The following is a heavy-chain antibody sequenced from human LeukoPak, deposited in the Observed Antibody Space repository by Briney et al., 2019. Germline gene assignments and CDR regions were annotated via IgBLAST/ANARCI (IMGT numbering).Heavy chain of an antibody. CDR1: GFTFSSYG. V-gene: IGHV3-30*02. Sequence: GGSLRLSCAASGFTFSSYGMHWVRQAPGKGLEWVAFIRYDGSNKYYADSVKGRFTISRDNSKNTLYLQMNSLRTEDTAVYYCAKDLLEITGAFDIWGQGTVVTVSS. J-gene: IGHJ3*02. CDR2: IRYDGSNK. D-gene: IGHD3-16*01. CDR3: AKDLLEITGAFDI.